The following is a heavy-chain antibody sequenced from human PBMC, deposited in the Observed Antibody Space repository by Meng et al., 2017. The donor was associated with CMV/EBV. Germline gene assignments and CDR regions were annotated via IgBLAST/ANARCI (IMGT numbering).Heavy chain of an antibody. CDR1: GVSISSSSYY. CDR2: IYYSGST. D-gene: IGHD3-3*01. J-gene: IGHJ6*02. V-gene: IGHV4-39*07. Sequence: SETLSLTCTVSGVSISSSSYYWGWIRQPPGKGLEWIGSIYYSGSTYYNPSLKSRVTISVDTSKNQFSLKLSSVTAADTAVYYCAREVTIFGVALTYYYYGMDVWGQGTTVTVSS. CDR3: AREVTIFGVALTYYYYGMDV.